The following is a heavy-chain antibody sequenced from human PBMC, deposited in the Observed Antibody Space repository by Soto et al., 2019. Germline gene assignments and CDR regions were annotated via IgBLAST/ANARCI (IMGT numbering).Heavy chain of an antibody. J-gene: IGHJ5*02. Sequence: PSETLSVNCAVYGGFLSESYWTWIRQPPGKGLEWIGEINHVGGTNYNPSLNSRVTMSVDTYKNQFSLRLISVTAADTAMYFCVRIRYQLPSSVLWLDPWGQGTPVTVSS. CDR1: GGFLSESY. CDR3: VRIRYQLPSSVLWLDP. CDR2: INHVGGT. V-gene: IGHV4-34*01. D-gene: IGHD3-16*01.